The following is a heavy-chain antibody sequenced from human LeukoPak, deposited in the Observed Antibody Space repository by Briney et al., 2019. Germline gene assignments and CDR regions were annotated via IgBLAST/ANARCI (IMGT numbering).Heavy chain of an antibody. CDR2: IYDSGST. Sequence: SETLSLTCTVSGVSISNFYWSWIRQPPGKGLEWIGYIYDSGSTNYNPSLKSRVTISVDTSKNQFSLKLSPVTAADTAVYYCARVGVPAGTYYYYMDVWGKGTTVTVSS. J-gene: IGHJ6*03. D-gene: IGHD6-19*01. CDR1: GVSISNFY. CDR3: ARVGVPAGTYYYYMDV. V-gene: IGHV4-59*01.